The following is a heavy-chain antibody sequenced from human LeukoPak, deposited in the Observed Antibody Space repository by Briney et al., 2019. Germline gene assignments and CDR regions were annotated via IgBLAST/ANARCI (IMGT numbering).Heavy chain of an antibody. CDR2: ISAYNGNT. CDR1: GYTFTGYY. CDR3: ARDMSSGWYGRTYYFDY. J-gene: IGHJ4*02. Sequence: ASVKVSCKASGYTFTGYYMHWVRQAPGQGLEWMGWISAYNGNTNYAQKLQGRVTMTTDTSTSTAYMELRSLRSDDTAVYYCARDMSSGWYGRTYYFDYWGQGTLVTVSS. V-gene: IGHV1-18*04. D-gene: IGHD6-19*01.